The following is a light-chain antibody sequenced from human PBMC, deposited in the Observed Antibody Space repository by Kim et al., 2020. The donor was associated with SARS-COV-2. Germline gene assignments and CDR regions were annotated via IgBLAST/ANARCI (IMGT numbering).Light chain of an antibody. J-gene: IGKJ3*01. CDR3: QQRAKWPLT. V-gene: IGKV3-11*01. CDR1: QSVTTY. Sequence: EIVLTQSPATLSFSPGEGATLSCRASQSVTTYLAWYQQKPGQAPMLVIYDATNRATGVPARFSGSGSGTDFTLTISTLEPEDFAIYYCQQRAKWPLTFGPGTKVDIK. CDR2: DAT.